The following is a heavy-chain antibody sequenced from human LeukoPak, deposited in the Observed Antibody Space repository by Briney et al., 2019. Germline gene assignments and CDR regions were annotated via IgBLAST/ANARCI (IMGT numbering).Heavy chain of an antibody. CDR3: ARWGPLSSAFDI. Sequence: PETLSLTCTVPRGSISSYYWSWIRQPPGKGLEWIGYIYYSGSTNYNPSLKSRVTISVDTSKSQFSLKPSSVTAADTAGYYCARWGPLSSAFDIWGQGTMVTVSS. J-gene: IGHJ3*02. CDR1: RGSISSYY. V-gene: IGHV4-59*01. D-gene: IGHD3-16*01. CDR2: IYYSGST.